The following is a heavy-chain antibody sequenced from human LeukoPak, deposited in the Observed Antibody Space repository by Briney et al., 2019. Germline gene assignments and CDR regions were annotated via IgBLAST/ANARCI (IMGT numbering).Heavy chain of an antibody. V-gene: IGHV3-23*01. CDR2: ISDNEGRA. J-gene: IGHJ4*02. Sequence: GGSRSLSCAASGFNFNHYAMSWVRQAPGKGLDWVSGISDNEGRAYYTDSVKGRFTISRDRTKNTVYLQMHNLRADDTAVYFCARHDSFIQYWGQGTLVTVSS. CDR1: GFNFNHYA. CDR3: ARHDSFIQY. D-gene: IGHD5-18*01.